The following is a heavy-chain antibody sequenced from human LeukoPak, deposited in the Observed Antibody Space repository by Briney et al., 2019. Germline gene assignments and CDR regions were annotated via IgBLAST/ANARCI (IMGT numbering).Heavy chain of an antibody. CDR1: GYTFTGYY. J-gene: IGHJ5*02. D-gene: IGHD3-9*01. CDR2: INPNSCGT. Sequence: SVKVSCKASGYTFTGYYLHWVRQAPGQGLEGMGWINPNSCGTNYAHKFQGRVAMNRDTSISTVYMELSRLRSDDTAVYYCARDRKFRGDLRYFDWLNRSYNWFDPWGQGTLVTVSS. CDR3: ARDRKFRGDLRYFDWLNRSYNWFDP. V-gene: IGHV1-2*02.